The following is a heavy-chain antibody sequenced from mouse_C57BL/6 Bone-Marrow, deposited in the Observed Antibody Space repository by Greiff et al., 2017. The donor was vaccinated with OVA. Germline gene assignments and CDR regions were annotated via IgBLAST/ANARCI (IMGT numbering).Heavy chain of an antibody. V-gene: IGHV1-64*01. CDR2: IHPNSGRT. J-gene: IGHJ3*01. Sequence: VQLQQPGAELVKPGASVKLSCKASGYTFTSYWMHWVKQRPGQGLEWIGMIHPNSGRTNYNEKFKSKATLTVDKSSSTAYMQLSRLTSEDSAVYYCAPYYGYDGFAYWGQGTLVTVSA. CDR1: GYTFTSYW. CDR3: APYYGYDGFAY. D-gene: IGHD2-9*01.